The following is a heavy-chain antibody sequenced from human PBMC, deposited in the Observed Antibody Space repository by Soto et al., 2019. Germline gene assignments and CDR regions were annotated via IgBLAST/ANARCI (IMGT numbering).Heavy chain of an antibody. V-gene: IGHV1-46*03. CDR1: GYTFTSYY. CDR2: ISPSSGGT. J-gene: IGHJ3*01. Sequence: QVQLVQSGAEGKKPGASVRVSCKASGYTFTSYYIHWVRQAPGHGPEWMGMISPSSGGTDYAQKFQGRVTMTRDTSTSTVYMELSSLRSEDTAVYYCTRSIITTAGTDAFDLWGQGTLVTVSS. D-gene: IGHD6-13*01. CDR3: TRSIITTAGTDAFDL.